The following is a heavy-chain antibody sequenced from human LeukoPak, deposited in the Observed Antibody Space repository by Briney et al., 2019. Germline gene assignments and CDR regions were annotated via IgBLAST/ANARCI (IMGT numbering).Heavy chain of an antibody. J-gene: IGHJ4*02. Sequence: ASVKVSCKASGYTFTGYYMHWVRQAPGQGLEWMGRINPNSGGTKYAQKFQGRVTMTRDTSISTAYMELSRLRSDDTAVYYCARRLNCSGGSCYSPFDYWGQGTLVTVSS. CDR3: ARRLNCSGGSCYSPFDY. CDR2: INPNSGGT. V-gene: IGHV1-2*06. D-gene: IGHD2-15*01. CDR1: GYTFTGYY.